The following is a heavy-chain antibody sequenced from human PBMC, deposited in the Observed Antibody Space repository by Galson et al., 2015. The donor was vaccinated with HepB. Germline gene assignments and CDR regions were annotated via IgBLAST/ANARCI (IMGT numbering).Heavy chain of an antibody. CDR3: ARVRGFGLAIKGYFDY. CDR1: AFTPPYSW. CDR2: LQHDGREE. Sequence: SLRLPCAAPAFTPPYSWPRRLPPAPGQGLECAAQLQHDGREEYYVDSVKGRVAISRDNAKNSLYLQMNSLRVEDTAVYFCARVRGFGLAIKGYFDYWGQGALVTVSS. V-gene: IGHV3-7*04. D-gene: IGHD3-16*01. J-gene: IGHJ4*02.